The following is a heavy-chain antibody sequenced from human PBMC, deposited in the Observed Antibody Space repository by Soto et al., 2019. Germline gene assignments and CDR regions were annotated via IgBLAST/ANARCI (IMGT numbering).Heavy chain of an antibody. CDR2: IYYSGST. V-gene: IGHV4-59*01. Sequence: PSETLSLTCTVSGGSISSYYWSWIRQPPGKGLEWIGYIYYSGSTNYNPSLKSRVTISVDTSKNQFSLKLSSVTAADTAVYYCARASCSGPNWFDPWGQGTLVTVSS. D-gene: IGHD2-15*01. CDR1: GGSISSYY. J-gene: IGHJ5*02. CDR3: ARASCSGPNWFDP.